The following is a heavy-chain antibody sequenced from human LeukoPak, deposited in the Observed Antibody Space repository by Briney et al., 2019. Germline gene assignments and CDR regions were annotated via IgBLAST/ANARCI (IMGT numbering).Heavy chain of an antibody. V-gene: IGHV4-59*01. Sequence: SETLSLTCTVSGGSISSYYWSWLRQPPGKGLEWIGYIFYSGSTNYNPSLKSRVTISVDTSKSQFSLNLSSVTAADTAVYYCAREKSSGWYGGDFDYWGQGTLVTVSS. J-gene: IGHJ4*02. CDR2: IFYSGST. CDR3: AREKSSGWYGGDFDY. D-gene: IGHD6-19*01. CDR1: GGSISSYY.